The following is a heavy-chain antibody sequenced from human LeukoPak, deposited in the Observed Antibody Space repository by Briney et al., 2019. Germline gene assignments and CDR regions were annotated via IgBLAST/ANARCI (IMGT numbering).Heavy chain of an antibody. D-gene: IGHD2-15*01. V-gene: IGHV3-7*01. CDR3: XRDIGPXLXYFDL. CDR1: GFTFSNYW. J-gene: IGHJ2*01. Sequence: QTGGSLRLSCAASGFTFSNYWMSWVRQAPGKGLEWVANIKPDGSEKYYVDSVKGRFTISRDNAKNSLYLQMNSLRVEDTAVYYCXRDIGPXLXYFDLWGRGTLVTVSS. CDR2: IKPDGSEK.